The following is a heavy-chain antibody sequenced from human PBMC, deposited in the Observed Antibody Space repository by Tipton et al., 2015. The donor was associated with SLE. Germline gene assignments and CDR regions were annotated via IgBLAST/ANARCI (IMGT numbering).Heavy chain of an antibody. CDR2: IYYSGST. D-gene: IGHD4-17*01. J-gene: IGHJ4*02. CDR3: ASWKPYGDYGDY. Sequence: TLSLTCTVSGGSISSYYYSWIRQPAGRGLEWIGSIYYSGSTYYNPSLKSRVTISVDTSKNQFSLKLSSVTAADTAVYYCASWKPYGDYGDYWGQGTLVTVSS. CDR1: GGSISSYY. V-gene: IGHV4-59*05.